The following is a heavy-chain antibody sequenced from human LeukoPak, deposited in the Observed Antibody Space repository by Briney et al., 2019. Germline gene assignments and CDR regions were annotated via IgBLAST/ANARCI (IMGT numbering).Heavy chain of an antibody. CDR3: ARDGYNEMEYFDY. CDR2: INPNSGGT. J-gene: IGHJ4*02. CDR1: GYTFTGYY. V-gene: IGHV1-2*02. D-gene: IGHD5-24*01. Sequence: ASVKVSCKASGYTFTGYYMHWVRQAPGQGLEWMGWINPNSGGTNYAQKFQGRVTMTRDTSISTAYMELSRLRSDDTAVYYCARDGYNEMEYFDYWGQGTLVTVSS.